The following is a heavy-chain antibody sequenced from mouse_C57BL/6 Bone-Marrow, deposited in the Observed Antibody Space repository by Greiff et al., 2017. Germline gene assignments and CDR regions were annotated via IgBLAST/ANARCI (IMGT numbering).Heavy chain of an antibody. V-gene: IGHV1-52*01. CDR2: IDPSDSET. J-gene: IGHJ2*01. CDR1: GYTFTSYW. Sequence: VQLQQPGAELVRPGSSVKLSCKASGYTFTSYWMHWVKQRPIQGLEWIGNIDPSDSETHYNQKFKDKATLTVDKSSSTAYMQRSSLTSEDSAVYYWARSSAFDDWSQGATLTVSS. CDR3: ARSSAFDD.